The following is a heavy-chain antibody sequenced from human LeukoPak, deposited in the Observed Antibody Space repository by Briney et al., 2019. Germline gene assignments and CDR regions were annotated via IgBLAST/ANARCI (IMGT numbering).Heavy chain of an antibody. CDR2: VASSGST. J-gene: IGHJ3*02. D-gene: IGHD2-21*01. CDR1: GGSISSYY. V-gene: IGHV4-4*07. CDR3: ARLRLRYTRNGDSTSYEVFDI. Sequence: SETLSLTCTVSGGSISSYYWSLIRPPPGKCLACIGPVASSGSTDYNPSLKSRLTMSIDSSMNQFSLKLSSVTAADTAVYYCARLRLRYTRNGDSTSYEVFDIWGQGTVVTVSS.